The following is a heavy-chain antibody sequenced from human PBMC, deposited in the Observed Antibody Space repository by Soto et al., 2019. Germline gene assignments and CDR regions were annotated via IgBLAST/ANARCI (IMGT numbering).Heavy chain of an antibody. CDR1: GFTFGIYA. J-gene: IGHJ4*02. CDR3: ARVAPEYSSTPRRFDF. D-gene: IGHD6-13*01. Sequence: PGGSLRLSCPASGFTFGIYAMSWGRQAPGKGLEWVSSISGSGGSIYYAHSVKGRFTISRDKTKNTLDLQMNSLRAEDTAVYHCARVAPEYSSTPRRFDFWGQGTLVTVSS. CDR2: ISGSGGSI. V-gene: IGHV3-23*01.